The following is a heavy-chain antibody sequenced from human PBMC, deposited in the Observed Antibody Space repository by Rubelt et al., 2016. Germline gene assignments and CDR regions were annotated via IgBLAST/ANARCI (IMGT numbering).Heavy chain of an antibody. CDR1: GFTFSSHA. J-gene: IGHJ4*02. D-gene: IGHD3-16*01. CDR2: ISYDGSNK. Sequence: VQLVESGGGLVQPGGSLRLSCAASGFTFSSHAMVWVRQAPGKGLEWVAVISYDGSNKYYADSVKGRFTITRDNSKNTLYLQMNSLRAEDTAVDYCARGGGGAWGQGTLVTVSS. CDR3: ARGGGGA. V-gene: IGHV3-30*04.